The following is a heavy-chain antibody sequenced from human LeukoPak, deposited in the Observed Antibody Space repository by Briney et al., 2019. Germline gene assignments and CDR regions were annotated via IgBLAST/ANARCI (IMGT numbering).Heavy chain of an antibody. V-gene: IGHV3-33*03. J-gene: IGHJ4*02. CDR3: ASQYTSSRIFDD. CDR1: GFTFSSYG. Sequence: GGSLRLSCAASGFTFSSYGMHWVRQAPGKGLEWVAVIWYDGSNKYYADSVKGRFTVSRDNAKNSLYLQMNSLRAEDTAVYFCASQYTSSRIFDDWGQGTLVTVSS. CDR2: IWYDGSNK. D-gene: IGHD6-13*01.